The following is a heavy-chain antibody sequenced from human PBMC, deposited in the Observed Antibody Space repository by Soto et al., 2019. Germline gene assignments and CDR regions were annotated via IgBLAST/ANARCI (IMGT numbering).Heavy chain of an antibody. Sequence: PSETLSLTCTVSGGSISSGGYYWSWIRQHPGKGLEWIGYIYYSGSTYYNPSLKSRVTISVDTSKNQFSLKLSSVTAADTAVYYCAREGGSSGYYRDYWGQGTLVTVSS. V-gene: IGHV4-31*03. CDR2: IYYSGST. D-gene: IGHD3-22*01. CDR1: GGSISSGGYY. J-gene: IGHJ4*02. CDR3: AREGGSSGYYRDY.